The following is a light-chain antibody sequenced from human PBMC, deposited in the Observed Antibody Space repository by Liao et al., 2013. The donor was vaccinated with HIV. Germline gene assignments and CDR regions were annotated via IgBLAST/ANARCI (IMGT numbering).Light chain of an antibody. V-gene: IGLV3-1*01. Sequence: SYELIQPPSVSVSPGQTASITCSGDKLGDKYTSWYQQKPGQSPVLVLFQDDKRPSGIPERFSGSNSANTATLTISRVEAGDEADYYCQVWDSSSDHYFFGTGTKVTVL. J-gene: IGLJ1*01. CDR1: KLGDKY. CDR3: QVWDSSSDHYF. CDR2: QDD.